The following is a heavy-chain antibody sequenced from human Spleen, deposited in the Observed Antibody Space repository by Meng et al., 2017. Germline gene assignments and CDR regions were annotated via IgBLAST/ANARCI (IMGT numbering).Heavy chain of an antibody. CDR3: ARDGYDSSGYSPTDAFDI. CDR2: IYSGGNT. V-gene: IGHV3-66*02. J-gene: IGHJ3*02. Sequence: GESLKISCAASGFTVSHNYMSWVRQAPGKGLEWVSVIYSGGNTYYADSVKGRFTISRDNSKNTVFLQINSLRAEDTAVYYCARDGYDSSGYSPTDAFDIWGQGTMVTVSS. D-gene: IGHD3-22*01. CDR1: GFTVSHNY.